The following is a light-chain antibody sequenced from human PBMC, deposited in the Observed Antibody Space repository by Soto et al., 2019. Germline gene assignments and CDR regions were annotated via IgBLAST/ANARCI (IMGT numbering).Light chain of an antibody. CDR3: SSHAGTYPGV. V-gene: IGLV2-11*01. CDR1: SSDVGGHNF. CDR2: DVT. Sequence: QSALTQPRSVSGSPGQSVTISCTGTSSDVGGHNFVSWYQQLPGKAPKLMIYDVTNRPSGVPDRFSGSKSGNTASLTISGLQAEDEADEYCSSHAGTYPGVFGGGTKLTVL. J-gene: IGLJ3*02.